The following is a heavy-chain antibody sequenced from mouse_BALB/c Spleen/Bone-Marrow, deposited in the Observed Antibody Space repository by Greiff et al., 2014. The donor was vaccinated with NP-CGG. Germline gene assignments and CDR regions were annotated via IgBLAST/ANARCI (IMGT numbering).Heavy chain of an antibody. CDR3: AFYYYGSSLFAY. CDR2: IDPANGNT. V-gene: IGHV14-3*02. J-gene: IGHJ3*01. Sequence: EVKLQEFGAELVKPGASVKLSCTASGFNIKDTYMHWVKQRPEQGLEWIGRIDPANGNTKYDPKFQGKATITADTSSNTAYLQLSSLTSEDTAVYYCAFYYYGSSLFAYWGQGTLVTVSA. D-gene: IGHD1-1*01. CDR1: GFNIKDTY.